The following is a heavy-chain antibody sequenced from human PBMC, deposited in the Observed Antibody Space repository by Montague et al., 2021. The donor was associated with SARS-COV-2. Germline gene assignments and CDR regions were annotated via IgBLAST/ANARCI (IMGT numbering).Heavy chain of an antibody. V-gene: IGHV3-23*01. D-gene: IGHD3-22*01. J-gene: IGHJ4*02. CDR2: ISDSGGST. CDR3: AKGGERITMIVVVITLADFDY. Sequence: LRLSCAASGFTFSSYAMSWVRQAPGKGLEWVSGISDSGGSTYYADSVKGRFTISRDNSKNTLYLQMNSLRAEDTAVYYCAKGGERITMIVVVITLADFDYWGQGTLVTVSS. CDR1: GFTFSSYA.